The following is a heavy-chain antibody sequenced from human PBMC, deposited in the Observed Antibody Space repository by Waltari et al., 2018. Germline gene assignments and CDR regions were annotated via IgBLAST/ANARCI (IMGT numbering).Heavy chain of an antibody. CDR2: TVPIYGAE. V-gene: IGHV1-69*13. D-gene: IGHD3-9*01. J-gene: IGHJ4*03. CDR1: GDTANTYG. CDR3: AREFGGDWLRGYFDS. Sequence: QVQLVQSGAEVKKPGSSLRVSCKIIGDTANTYGINWVRQAPGEGLEWMGGTVPIYGAENYAENCQDRFTFTADESTNTAYMELHRLTSDDTAVYYCAREFGGDWLRGYFDSWGQGTPITVSS.